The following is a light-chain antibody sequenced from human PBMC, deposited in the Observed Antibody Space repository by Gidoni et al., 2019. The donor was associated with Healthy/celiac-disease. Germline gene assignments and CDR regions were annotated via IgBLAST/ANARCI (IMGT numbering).Light chain of an antibody. CDR3: QQYGSSPPDT. J-gene: IGKJ2*01. CDR2: GAS. Sequence: EIVFTQSPGTLSLSPGERATLSCRASQSVSSSYLAWYQQKPGQAPRLLIYGASSRATGIPDRFSGSGSGTDFTLTISRLEPEDFAVYYCQQYGSSPPDTFGQXTKLEIK. CDR1: QSVSSSY. V-gene: IGKV3-20*01.